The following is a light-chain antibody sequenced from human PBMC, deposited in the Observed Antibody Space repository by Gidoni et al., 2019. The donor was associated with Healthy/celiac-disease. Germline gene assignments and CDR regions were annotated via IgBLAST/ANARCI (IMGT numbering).Light chain of an antibody. V-gene: IGLV1-47*01. CDR1: SSNLGSNY. Sequence: QSVLTPPPSASGTPGQRVTISCSGSSSNLGSNYVYWYQQLPGTAPKRLIYRNNQRPSGVPDRFSGSKSGTSASLAISGLRSEDEADYYCAAWDDSLSGYVFGTGTKVTVL. J-gene: IGLJ1*01. CDR3: AAWDDSLSGYV. CDR2: RNN.